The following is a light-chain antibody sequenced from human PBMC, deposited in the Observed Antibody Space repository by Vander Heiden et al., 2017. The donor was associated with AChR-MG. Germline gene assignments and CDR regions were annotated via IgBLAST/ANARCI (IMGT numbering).Light chain of an antibody. CDR1: PILSNT. J-gene: IGKJ5*01. V-gene: IGKV3-15*01. CDR2: GAS. CDR3: QQYNDWPRD. Sequence: EIVMTQSPATLPVSPGERATLSCRASPILSNTLAWNQQKPGQAPRLLISGASSRHTGIPARFRGSGSETEFTLTISSLQSEDFAVYYCQQYNDWPRDFGFGTRLEIK.